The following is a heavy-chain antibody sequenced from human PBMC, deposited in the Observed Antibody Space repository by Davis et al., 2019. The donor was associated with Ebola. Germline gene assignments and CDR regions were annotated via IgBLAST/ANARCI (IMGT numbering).Heavy chain of an antibody. Sequence: MPSETLSLTCTVSGGSISSYYWSWIRQPPGKGLEWIGSIYYSGSTYYNPSLKSRVTISVDTSKNQFSLKLSSVTAADTAVYYCARYLTFSSSWEHYFDYWGQGTLVTVSS. D-gene: IGHD6-13*01. V-gene: IGHV4-39*01. J-gene: IGHJ4*02. CDR3: ARYLTFSSSWEHYFDY. CDR1: GGSISSYY. CDR2: IYYSGST.